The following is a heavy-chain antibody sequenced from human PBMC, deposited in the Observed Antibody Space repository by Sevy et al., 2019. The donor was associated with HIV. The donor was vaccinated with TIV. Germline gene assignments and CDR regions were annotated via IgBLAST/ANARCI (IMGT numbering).Heavy chain of an antibody. D-gene: IGHD5-18*01. CDR3: ARGREDTGMGHYYYYGMDV. Sequence: ASVKVSCKASGYTFTGYYMHWVRQAPGQGLEWMGWINPNSGGTNYAQKFQGWVTMTRDTSISTAYMELSRLRSDDTAVYYCARGREDTGMGHYYYYGMDVWGQGTTVTVSS. J-gene: IGHJ6*02. CDR1: GYTFTGYY. CDR2: INPNSGGT. V-gene: IGHV1-2*04.